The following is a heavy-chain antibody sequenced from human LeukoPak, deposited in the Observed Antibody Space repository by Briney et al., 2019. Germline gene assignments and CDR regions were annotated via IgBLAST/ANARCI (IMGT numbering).Heavy chain of an antibody. CDR2: ITTSDGNT. D-gene: IGHD7-27*01. Sequence: WGSLRLSCAASGVTFSSDTMSWGRQAPGQGLEWVSTITTSDGNTYYADSVKGRFTVSRDNSKNTLFLKMNSLRAEDTAVYYCAKDGGLWVSAHWGDSWGRGTLVTVSS. CDR3: AKDGGLWVSAHWGDS. J-gene: IGHJ4*02. CDR1: GVTFSSDT. V-gene: IGHV3-23*01.